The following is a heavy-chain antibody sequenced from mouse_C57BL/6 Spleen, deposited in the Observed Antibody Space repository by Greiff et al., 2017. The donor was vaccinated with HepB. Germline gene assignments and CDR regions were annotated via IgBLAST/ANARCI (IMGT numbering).Heavy chain of an antibody. CDR1: GYTFTSYW. CDR3: ARSGYDYDRGFDY. V-gene: IGHV1-64*01. D-gene: IGHD2-4*01. CDR2: IHPNSGST. Sequence: QVQLQQPGAELVKPGASVKLSCKASGYTFTSYWMHWVKQRPGQGLEWIGMIHPNSGSTNYNEKFKSKATLTVDKSSSTAYMQLSSLTSEDSAVYYCARSGYDYDRGFDYWGQGTTLTVSS. J-gene: IGHJ2*01.